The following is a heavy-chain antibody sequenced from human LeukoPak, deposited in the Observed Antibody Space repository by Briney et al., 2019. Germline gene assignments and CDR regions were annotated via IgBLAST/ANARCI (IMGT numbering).Heavy chain of an antibody. CDR2: IIPIFGTA. CDR3: ASRGTVEMATIYSYNWFDP. Sequence: SVKVSCKASGGTFSSYAISWVRQAPGQGLEWMGGIIPIFGTANYAQKFQGRVTITTYESTSTAYMELSSLRSEDTAVYYCASRGTVEMATIYSYNWFDPWGQGTLVTVSS. CDR1: GGTFSSYA. J-gene: IGHJ5*02. V-gene: IGHV1-69*05. D-gene: IGHD5-24*01.